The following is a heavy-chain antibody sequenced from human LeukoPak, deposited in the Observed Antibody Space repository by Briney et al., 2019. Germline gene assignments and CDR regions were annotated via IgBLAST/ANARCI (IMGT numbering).Heavy chain of an antibody. Sequence: SETLSLTCTVSGGSISSSSYYWGWIRQPPGKGLEWIGRIYTSGSTNYNPSLKSRVTMSVDTSKNQFSLKLSSVTAADTAVYYCARGSTGDHDYWGQGTLVTVSS. CDR3: ARGSTGDHDY. CDR2: IYTSGST. D-gene: IGHD7-27*01. CDR1: GGSISSSSYY. J-gene: IGHJ4*02. V-gene: IGHV4-61*05.